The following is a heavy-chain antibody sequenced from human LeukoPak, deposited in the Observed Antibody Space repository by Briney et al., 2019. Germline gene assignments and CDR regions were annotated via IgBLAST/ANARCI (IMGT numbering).Heavy chain of an antibody. CDR1: GFTFSSYE. CDR2: ISGSGSTI. CDR3: VRDPRTGYHFDY. V-gene: IGHV3-48*03. Sequence: GGSLRLSCAASGFTFSSYEMNWVRQAPGKGLEWVSYISGSGSTIYYADSVKGRFTISRDNAKNSLYLQMNSLRDEDTAVYYCVRDPRTGYHFDYWGPRTLVTVSS. J-gene: IGHJ4*02. D-gene: IGHD3-9*01.